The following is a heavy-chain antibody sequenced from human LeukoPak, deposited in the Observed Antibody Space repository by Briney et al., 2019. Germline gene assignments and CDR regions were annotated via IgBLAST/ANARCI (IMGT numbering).Heavy chain of an antibody. Sequence: MAGGSLRLSCAASGFTLSTFDMNWVRKAPGKGLEWVSSISTSSRYIYYRDSVKGRFTISRDDAKNSLYLQMNSLTVEDTAVYYCARADCSGSTCYLRHSWFDPWGQGTLVTVSS. CDR2: ISTSSRYI. J-gene: IGHJ5*02. CDR1: GFTLSTFD. CDR3: ARADCSGSTCYLRHSWFDP. D-gene: IGHD2-2*01. V-gene: IGHV3-21*06.